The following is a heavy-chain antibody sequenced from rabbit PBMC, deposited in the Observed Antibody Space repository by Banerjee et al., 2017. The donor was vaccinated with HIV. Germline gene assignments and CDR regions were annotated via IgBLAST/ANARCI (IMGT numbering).Heavy chain of an antibody. CDR3: ARGDTGSRHSPFNL. J-gene: IGHJ4*01. CDR2: IYTDSDGT. D-gene: IGHD1-1*01. Sequence: QEQLVESGGGLVQPEGSLALTCTASGFSFSSTYYMCWVRQAPGKGLELIACIYTDSDGTWYASWVNGRFTITRSTSLNTVTLQMTSLTAADTATYFCARGDTGSRHSPFNLWSQGTLVTVS. CDR1: GFSFSSTYY. V-gene: IGHV1S43*01.